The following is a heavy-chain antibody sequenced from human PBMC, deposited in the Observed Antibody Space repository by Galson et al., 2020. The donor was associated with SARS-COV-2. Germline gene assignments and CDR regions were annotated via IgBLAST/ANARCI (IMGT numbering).Heavy chain of an antibody. CDR3: ARGSGLSSPPAHYYDTSVYFAEYFQD. J-gene: IGHJ1*01. CDR2: TWYGGSFI. Sequence: SLKISCAASGFTFSSYAMHWVRQAPGKGLEWVAVTWYGGSFIYYADSVKGRFTMSRDDSTNTVYLEMNRLRADDTAIYYCARGSGLSSPPAHYYDTSVYFAEYFQDWGLGTLVTVSS. CDR1: GFTFSSYA. V-gene: IGHV3-33*08. D-gene: IGHD3-22*01.